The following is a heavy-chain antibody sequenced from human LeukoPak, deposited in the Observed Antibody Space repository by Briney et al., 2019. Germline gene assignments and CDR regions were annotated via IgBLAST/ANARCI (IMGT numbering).Heavy chain of an antibody. J-gene: IGHJ4*02. CDR1: GGSFSGYY. V-gene: IGHV4-34*01. CDR3: ARAEDIVVVPAAKKGAYDY. D-gene: IGHD2-2*01. CDR2: INHSGST. Sequence: SETLSLTCAVYGGSFSGYYWSWIRQPPGKGREWIGEINHSGSTNYNPSLKSRVTISVDTSKNQFSLKLSSVTAADTAVYYCARAEDIVVVPAAKKGAYDYWGQGTLVTVSS.